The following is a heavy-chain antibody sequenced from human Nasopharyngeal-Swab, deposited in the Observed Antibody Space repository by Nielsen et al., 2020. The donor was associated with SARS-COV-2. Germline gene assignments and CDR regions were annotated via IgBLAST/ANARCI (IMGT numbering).Heavy chain of an antibody. CDR2: IYHSGST. Sequence: WIRQPPGKGLEWIGEIYHSGSTNYNPPLKSRVTISVDKSKNQFSLKLSSVTAADTAVYYCARIPADVVVPAARWWGFDYWGQGTLVTVSS. CDR3: ARIPADVVVPAARWWGFDY. D-gene: IGHD2-2*01. J-gene: IGHJ4*02. V-gene: IGHV4-4*02.